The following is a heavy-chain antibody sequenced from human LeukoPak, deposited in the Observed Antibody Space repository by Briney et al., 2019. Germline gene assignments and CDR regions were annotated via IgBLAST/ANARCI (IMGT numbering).Heavy chain of an antibody. CDR2: IYTSGST. CDR1: GGPISSGSYY. V-gene: IGHV4-61*02. J-gene: IGHJ1*01. D-gene: IGHD1-26*01. CDR3: ARVLSGSYFQH. Sequence: SETLSLTCTVSGGPISSGSYYWSWIRQPAGKGLEWIGRIYTSGSTNYNPSLKSRVIISVDTSKNKFSLKLSSVTAADTAVYYCARVLSGSYFQHWGQGTLVTVSS.